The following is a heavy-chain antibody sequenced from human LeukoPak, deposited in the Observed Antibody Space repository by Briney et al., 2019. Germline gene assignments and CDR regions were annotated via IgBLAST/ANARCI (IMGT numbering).Heavy chain of an antibody. CDR2: INHSGNT. D-gene: IGHD2-2*01. J-gene: IGHJ4*02. CDR3: ARGLGYCSSTSCSFDY. Sequence: PSETLSLTCTVSGGSISSGSYYWSWIRQPPGKGLEWIGEINHSGNTNYNPSLKSRVTISVDTSKNQFSLQLSSVTAADTAVYYCARGLGYCSSTSCSFDYWGQGTLVTVSS. CDR1: GGSISSGSYY. V-gene: IGHV4-39*07.